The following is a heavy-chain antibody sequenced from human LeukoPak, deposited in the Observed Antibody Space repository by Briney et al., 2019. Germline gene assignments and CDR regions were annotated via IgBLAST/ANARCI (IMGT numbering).Heavy chain of an antibody. J-gene: IGHJ6*02. CDR1: GGSISSSIYY. D-gene: IGHD1-26*01. Sequence: PSETLSLTCSVSGGSISSSIYYWGWIRQPPGKGLEWMGNIYYSGSTFYSPSLKSRVTISVDTSKNQFSLKVRSVTAADTAVYYCAKVAATPPGYYGVDVWGQGTTVTVSS. CDR3: AKVAATPPGYYGVDV. V-gene: IGHV4-39*01. CDR2: IYYSGST.